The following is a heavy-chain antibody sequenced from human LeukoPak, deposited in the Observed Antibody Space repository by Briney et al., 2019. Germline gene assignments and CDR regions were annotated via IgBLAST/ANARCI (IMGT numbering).Heavy chain of an antibody. Sequence: SETLSLTCTISGGSVSDYYWSWIRQSPGKGLEWIGYIYHTGSTSYSPSLKSRVTISADTSQNQFSLKLSSVTAADTAVYYCARDRHWTNDWVFDYWGQGTLVTVSS. V-gene: IGHV4-59*02. CDR3: ARDRHWTNDWVFDY. J-gene: IGHJ4*02. CDR2: IYHTGST. D-gene: IGHD1/OR15-1a*01. CDR1: GGSVSDYY.